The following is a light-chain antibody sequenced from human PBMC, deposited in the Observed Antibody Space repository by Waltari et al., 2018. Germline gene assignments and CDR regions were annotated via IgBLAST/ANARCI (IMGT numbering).Light chain of an antibody. J-gene: IGKJ5*01. CDR1: QTLTNN. CDR2: GAS. CDR3: QQYNNWLSVT. V-gene: IGKV3-15*01. Sequence: EIVVTQSPATLSVSPGERATLSCRTSQTLTNNLAWYQQKPGQTPRLLIYGASTRAIGIPARFSGSGSGTEFTLTISSLQSEDFAVYYCQQYNNWLSVTFGQGTRLEI.